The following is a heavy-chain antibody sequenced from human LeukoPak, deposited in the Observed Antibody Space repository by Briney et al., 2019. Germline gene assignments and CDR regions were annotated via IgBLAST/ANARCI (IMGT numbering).Heavy chain of an antibody. CDR2: ISAYNGNT. V-gene: IGHV1-18*01. CDR3: ARHSGSYPDEDAFDI. Sequence: GASVKVSCKASGYTFTRYGISWVRQAPGQGLEWMGWISAYNGNTNYAQKLQGRVTMTTDTSTSTAYMELRSLRSDDTAVYYCARHSGSYPDEDAFDIWGQGTMVTVSS. J-gene: IGHJ3*02. CDR1: GYTFTRYG. D-gene: IGHD1-26*01.